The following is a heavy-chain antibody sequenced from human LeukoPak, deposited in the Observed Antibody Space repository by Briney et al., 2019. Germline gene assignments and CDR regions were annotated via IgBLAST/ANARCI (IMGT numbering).Heavy chain of an antibody. CDR1: GSSIDNYY. Sequence: SETLSLTCTVSGSSIDNYYWSWIRQPAGKGLEWIGRIYSSGSTNYNPSLESRVTMSVDTSKNQFSLKLSSVTAADTAVYYCARDRSYFDTSFGHWGQGTLVTVSS. V-gene: IGHV4-4*07. D-gene: IGHD3-22*01. J-gene: IGHJ4*02. CDR2: IYSSGST. CDR3: ARDRSYFDTSFGH.